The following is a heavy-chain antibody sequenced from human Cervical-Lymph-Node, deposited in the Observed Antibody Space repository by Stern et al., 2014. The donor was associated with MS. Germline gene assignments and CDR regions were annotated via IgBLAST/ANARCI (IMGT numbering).Heavy chain of an antibody. CDR1: GYSFTSYW. J-gene: IGHJ5*02. CDR3: ARHGYFWSANNWFDP. Sequence: EVQLVQSGAEVKKPGESLKISCKGSGYSFTSYWIGWVRQMPGKGLEWMRIIYSPSFQGQVTISADKSISTAYLQWSSLKDSDTAMYYCARHGYFWSANNWFDPWGQGTLVTVSS. D-gene: IGHD3-3*01. CDR2: I. V-gene: IGHV5-51*01.